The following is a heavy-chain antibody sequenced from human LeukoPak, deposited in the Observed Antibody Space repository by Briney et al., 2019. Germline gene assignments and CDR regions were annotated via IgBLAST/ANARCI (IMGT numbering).Heavy chain of an antibody. V-gene: IGHV4-4*02. J-gene: IGHJ4*02. CDR3: GRGDWKYGDFDR. CDR1: GGSISSSNW. CDR2: IYYSGSS. D-gene: IGHD1-7*01. Sequence: SETLSLTCAVSGGSISSSNWRSWVRQPPGKGLEWIGSIYYSGSSYYNPSLKSRVTTSVDTSKNQFSLKVSSMAAADTAVYYCGRGDWKYGDFDRWGQGTLVTVSS.